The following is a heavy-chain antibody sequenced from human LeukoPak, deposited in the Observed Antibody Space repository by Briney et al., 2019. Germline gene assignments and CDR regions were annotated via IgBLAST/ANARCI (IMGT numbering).Heavy chain of an antibody. J-gene: IGHJ4*02. V-gene: IGHV1-69*04. D-gene: IGHD3-10*01. CDR3: ARAYGSGSYYDPDY. CDR1: GGTFSSYA. CDR2: IIPILGIA. Sequence: SVKVSCKASGGTFSSYAISWVRQAPGQGLEWMGRIIPILGIANYAQKFQGRVTITADKSTSTAYMELSSLRSEDTAVYYCARAYGSGSYYDPDYWGQGTLVTVSS.